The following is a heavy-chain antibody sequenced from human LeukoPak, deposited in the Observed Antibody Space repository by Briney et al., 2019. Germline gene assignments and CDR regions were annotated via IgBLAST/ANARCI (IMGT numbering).Heavy chain of an antibody. V-gene: IGHV4-61*02. CDR3: AREAVTKTPSYYYYYMDV. CDR2: IYTSGST. Sequence: SETLSLTCTVSGGSISSGSYYWSWIRQPAGKGLEWIGRIYTSGSTNYNPSLKSRVTISVDTSKNQFSLKLSSVTAVDTAVYYCAREAVTKTPSYYYYYMDVWGKGTTVTVSS. D-gene: IGHD4-17*01. CDR1: GGSISSGSYY. J-gene: IGHJ6*03.